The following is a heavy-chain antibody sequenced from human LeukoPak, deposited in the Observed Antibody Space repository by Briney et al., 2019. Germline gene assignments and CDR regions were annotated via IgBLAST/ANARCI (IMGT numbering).Heavy chain of an antibody. J-gene: IGHJ5*02. CDR1: GYTFTNYW. V-gene: IGHV5-51*01. D-gene: IGHD6-6*01. Sequence: GESLKISCKASGYTFTNYWIGWVRQMPGKGLEWMGLVYYGDSNIRYSPSFQGQVTISADKSISTAYLQWSSLKASDTAMYYCARLPRIAARSGWFDPWGQGTLVTVSS. CDR3: ARLPRIAARSGWFDP. CDR2: VYYGDSNI.